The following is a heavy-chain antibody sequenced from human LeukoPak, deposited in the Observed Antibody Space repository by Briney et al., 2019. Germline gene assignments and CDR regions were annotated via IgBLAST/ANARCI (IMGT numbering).Heavy chain of an antibody. Sequence: GGSLRLSCAASGFTFYNYGMTWVRQAPGKGLEWVSAISSSADSTDYADSVRGRFTISRDNSKNTLFLQMSRLRVEDTAVYYCAKREGYGSIDYWGQGTLVTDSS. J-gene: IGHJ4*02. CDR3: AKREGYGSIDY. D-gene: IGHD3-16*01. V-gene: IGHV3-23*01. CDR2: ISSSADST. CDR1: GFTFYNYG.